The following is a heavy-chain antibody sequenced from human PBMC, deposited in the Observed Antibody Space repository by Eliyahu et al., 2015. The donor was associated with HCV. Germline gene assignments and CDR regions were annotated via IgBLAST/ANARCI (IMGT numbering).Heavy chain of an antibody. D-gene: IGHD6-13*01. V-gene: IGHV3-33*01. Sequence: QVQLVXSGGGVVQPGRSLRLSCAASGFTXSSXGMHWVRQAPGKGLEWVAVIWYDGSNKYYADSVKGRFTISRDNSKNTLYLQMNSLRAEDTAVYYCARDDVSSWYSDYGMDVWGQGTTVTVSS. CDR1: GFTXSSXG. CDR3: ARDDVSSWYSDYGMDV. CDR2: IWYDGSNK. J-gene: IGHJ6*02.